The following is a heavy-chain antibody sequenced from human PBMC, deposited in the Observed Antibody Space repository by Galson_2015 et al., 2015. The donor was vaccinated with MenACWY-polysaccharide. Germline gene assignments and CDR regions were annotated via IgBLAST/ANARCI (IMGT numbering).Heavy chain of an antibody. V-gene: IGHV3-23*01. Sequence: SLRLSCAASGFTFSSAAMTWVRQVPGKGLEWVSVVSASGTNTYYADSVKGRFTISRDNAKNTLYLQMNSLRAEDTAVYYCAKDLQMSRWGQGTLVTVSS. D-gene: IGHD5-24*01. CDR3: AKDLQMSR. CDR2: VSASGTNT. CDR1: GFTFSSAA. J-gene: IGHJ4*02.